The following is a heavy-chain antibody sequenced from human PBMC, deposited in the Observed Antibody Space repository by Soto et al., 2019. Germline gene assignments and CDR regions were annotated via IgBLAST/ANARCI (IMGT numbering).Heavy chain of an antibody. CDR2: IYHTRST. Sequence: QVQLQESGAALVKPSGTLSLTCAVSGGSIISNDWWPWVRQHPGKGLEWIGEIYHTRSTTNNPSLESRVSLSVDRPKNQVSLELTSVTAEDSAVYYCATVVPVGLLYWGQGALVTVPS. CDR3: ATVVPVGLLY. CDR1: GGSIISNDW. D-gene: IGHD2-2*01. V-gene: IGHV4-4*02. J-gene: IGHJ4*02.